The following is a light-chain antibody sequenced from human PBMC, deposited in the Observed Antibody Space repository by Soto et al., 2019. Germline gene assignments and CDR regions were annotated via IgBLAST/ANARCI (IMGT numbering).Light chain of an antibody. CDR3: QQYNTWPPIT. CDR1: QSVSSN. J-gene: IGKJ2*01. Sequence: EIVMTQSPATLSVCPGERATLSCRASQSVSSNLAWYQQKPGQAPRLLIYGASTRATGIPARFSGSGSGTEFTLTISSLQSEDFAVYYCQQYNTWPPITFGQGTKLEIK. CDR2: GAS. V-gene: IGKV3-15*01.